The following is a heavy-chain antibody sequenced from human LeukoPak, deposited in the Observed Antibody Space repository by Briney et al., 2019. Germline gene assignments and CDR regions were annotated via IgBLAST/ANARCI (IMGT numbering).Heavy chain of an antibody. J-gene: IGHJ1*01. V-gene: IGHV1-46*01. CDR3: ARVGRWKDFQH. CDR1: GYTFTSYY. CDR2: INPSGGST. D-gene: IGHD4-23*01. Sequence: ASVKVSCKVSGYTFTSYYMHWVRQAPGQGLEWMGIINPSGGSTSYAQKFQGRVTMTRDTSTSTVYMELSSLRSEDTAVYYCARVGRWKDFQHWGQGTLVTVSS.